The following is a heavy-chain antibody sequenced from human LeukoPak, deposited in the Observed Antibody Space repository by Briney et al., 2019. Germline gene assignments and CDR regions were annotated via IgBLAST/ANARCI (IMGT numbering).Heavy chain of an antibody. J-gene: IGHJ4*02. CDR2: IHNSGTT. V-gene: IGHV4-34*01. Sequence: SETLSLTCAVSGGPFSGYFWSWIRQSSGKGLEWIGEIHNSGTTNYNPSLNSRVTISEDTSKNQSYLNLSSVTAADTAVYYCARRYYYNLGSFPFDFWGQGTLVTVPS. D-gene: IGHD3-10*01. CDR1: GGPFSGYF. CDR3: ARRYYYNLGSFPFDF.